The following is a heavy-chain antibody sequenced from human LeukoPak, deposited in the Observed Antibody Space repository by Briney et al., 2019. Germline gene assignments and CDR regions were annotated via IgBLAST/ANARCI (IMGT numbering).Heavy chain of an antibody. Sequence: PGGSLRLSCAASGFTSSSYSMNWVRQAPGKGLEWVSSISSSSSYIYYADSVKGRFTISRDNAKNSLYLQMNSLRAEDTAVYYYARSSPHCSSTSCYNDAFDIWGQGTMVTVSS. CDR3: ARSSPHCSSTSCYNDAFDI. D-gene: IGHD2-2*02. J-gene: IGHJ3*02. CDR2: ISSSSSYI. V-gene: IGHV3-21*01. CDR1: GFTSSSYS.